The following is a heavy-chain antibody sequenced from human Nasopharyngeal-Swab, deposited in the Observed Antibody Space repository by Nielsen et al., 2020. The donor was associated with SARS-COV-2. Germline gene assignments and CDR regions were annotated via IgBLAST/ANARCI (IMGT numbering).Heavy chain of an antibody. CDR2: INPSGGST. J-gene: IGHJ4*02. V-gene: IGHV1-46*04. Sequence: ASVKVSCKASGYTFTSYYMHWVRQAPGQGLEWMGIINPSGGSTSYAQKLEGRVTMTTDTSTSTAYMELRSLRSDDTAVYYCARGLRGYGRDYWGQGTLVTVSS. CDR3: ARGLRGYGRDY. D-gene: IGHD5-18*01. CDR1: GYTFTSYY.